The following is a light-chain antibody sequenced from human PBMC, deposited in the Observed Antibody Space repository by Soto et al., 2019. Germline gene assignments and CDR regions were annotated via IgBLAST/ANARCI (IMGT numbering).Light chain of an antibody. J-gene: IGKJ2*01. V-gene: IGKV3-20*01. CDR1: QSVSSSY. CDR3: QQYGSSPYT. CDR2: GAS. Sequence: EIVFTQSPGTLSLSPGERATLSCRASQSVSSSYLAWSQQKPGQAPRLLIYGASSRATGIPDRFSGSGHGTDFTLTISRLEPEDFAVYYCQQYGSSPYTFGQGTQLAIK.